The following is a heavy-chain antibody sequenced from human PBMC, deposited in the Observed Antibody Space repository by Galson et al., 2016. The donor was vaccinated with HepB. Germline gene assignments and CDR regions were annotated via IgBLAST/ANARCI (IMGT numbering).Heavy chain of an antibody. D-gene: IGHD5-12*01. CDR2: ISYDGSNK. J-gene: IGHJ6*02. Sequence: SLRLSCATSGFTFNNYAMHWVRQAPGTGLEWVAVISYDGSNKYYADSVKGRFTISRDNSKNTLSLQMDSLRPEDTGVYYCAKEELATIDYYYGTDVWGQGTLVTVSS. V-gene: IGHV3-30*18. CDR3: AKEELATIDYYYGTDV. CDR1: GFTFNNYA.